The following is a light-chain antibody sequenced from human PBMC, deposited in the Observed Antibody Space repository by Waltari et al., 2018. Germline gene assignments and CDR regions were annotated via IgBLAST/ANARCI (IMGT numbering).Light chain of an antibody. V-gene: IGLV2-23*02. J-gene: IGLJ2*01. CDR3: CSYAGSSSLV. Sequence: SALTQPASVSGSPGQSITISCTGTSSDLGTYNYVSWYQQYPGKAPKLMIYDVTKRPSGVSDRFSGSKSGNTASLTISGLQAEDEADYYCCSYAGSSSLVFGGGTKLTVL. CDR1: SSDLGTYNY. CDR2: DVT.